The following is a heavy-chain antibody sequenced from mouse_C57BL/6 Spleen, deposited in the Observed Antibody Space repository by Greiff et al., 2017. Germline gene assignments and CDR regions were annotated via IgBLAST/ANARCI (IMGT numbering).Heavy chain of an antibody. Sequence: EVKLMESGPGLVKPSQSLSLTCSVTGYSITSCYYWNWIRQFPGNKLEWMGYISYDGSNNYNPSLKNRISITPDTSKNQFFLKLNPVTTEDTATYYCARGGLWYFDVWGTGTTVTVSS. V-gene: IGHV3-6*01. CDR3: ARGGLWYFDV. CDR1: GYSITSCYY. CDR2: ISYDGSN. J-gene: IGHJ1*03. D-gene: IGHD3-3*01.